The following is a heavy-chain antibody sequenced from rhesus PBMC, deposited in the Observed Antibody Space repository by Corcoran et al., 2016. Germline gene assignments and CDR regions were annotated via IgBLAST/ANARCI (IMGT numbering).Heavy chain of an antibody. CDR3: ARGGGSWDRFDV. D-gene: IGHD6-25*01. Sequence: QVQLPESGPGLVKPSETLSLTCAVSGGSISRHYWSCIRQSPGKGREWIGRIYGRGGNNDYNPPHKSRVTISTDTSKNQFSLKLSSVTAADTAVYYCARGGGSWDRFDVWGPGVLVTVSS. CDR2: IYGRGGNN. J-gene: IGHJ5-1*01. V-gene: IGHV4-160*01. CDR1: GGSISRHY.